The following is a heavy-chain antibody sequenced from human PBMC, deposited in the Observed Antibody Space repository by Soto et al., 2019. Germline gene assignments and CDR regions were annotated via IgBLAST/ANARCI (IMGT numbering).Heavy chain of an antibody. CDR3: ASTGGYYYDSSGYRSNAFDF. CDR1: GGTFSSYA. CDR2: IIPIFGTA. J-gene: IGHJ3*01. Sequence: QVQLVQSGAEVKKPGSSVKVSCKASGGTFSSYAISWVRQAPGQGLEWMGGIIPIFGTANYAQKFQGRVTITADKSTSTADMELSSLRSEDTAVYYCASTGGYYYDSSGYRSNAFDFWGQGTMVTVSS. V-gene: IGHV1-69*06. D-gene: IGHD3-22*01.